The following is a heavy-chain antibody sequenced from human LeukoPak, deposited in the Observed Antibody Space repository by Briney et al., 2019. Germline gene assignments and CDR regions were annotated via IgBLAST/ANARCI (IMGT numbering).Heavy chain of an antibody. J-gene: IGHJ4*02. CDR1: GGSISSGNYY. CDR3: ARAVNEWARHNFDY. CDR2: IYNTGSP. V-gene: IGHV4-31*03. D-gene: IGHD1-1*01. Sequence: ASETLSLTCTVSGGSISSGNYYWSWIRQHPGKGLEWIGYIYNTGSPYYNPSLRSRVTISPDTSKNEFSLSLSAVTAADTAVYYCARAVNEWARHNFDYWGQGALVTVSS.